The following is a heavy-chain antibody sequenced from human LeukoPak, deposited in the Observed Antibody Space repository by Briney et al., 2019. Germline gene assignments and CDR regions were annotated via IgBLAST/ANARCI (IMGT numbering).Heavy chain of an antibody. J-gene: IGHJ3*02. D-gene: IGHD3-22*01. CDR3: ARRSSGYYDAFDI. Sequence: SETLSLTCTVSGGSISSYYWSWIRQPPGKGLEWIGSIYYSGSTYYNPSLKSRVTISVDTSKNQFSLRLSSVTAADTAVYSCARRSSGYYDAFDIWGLGTMVTVSS. CDR2: IYYSGST. V-gene: IGHV4-59*05. CDR1: GGSISSYY.